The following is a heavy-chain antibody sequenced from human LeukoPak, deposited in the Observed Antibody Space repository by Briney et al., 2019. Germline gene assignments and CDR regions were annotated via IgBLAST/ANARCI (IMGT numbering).Heavy chain of an antibody. V-gene: IGHV4-59*01. CDR1: GYSISTGYY. CDR3: ARVTGYMIEDYFDY. J-gene: IGHJ4*02. D-gene: IGHD3-22*01. Sequence: SETLSLTCTVSGYSISTGYYWGWIRQPPGKGLEWIGYIYYSGSTNYNPSLKSRVTISVDTSKNQFSLKLRSVTAADTAVYYCARVTGYMIEDYFDYWGQGTLVTVSS. CDR2: IYYSGST.